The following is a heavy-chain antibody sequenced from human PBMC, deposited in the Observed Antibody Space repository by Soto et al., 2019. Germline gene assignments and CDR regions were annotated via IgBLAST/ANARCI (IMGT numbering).Heavy chain of an antibody. CDR3: ARDRGSSLVVPGASDY. J-gene: IGHJ4*02. CDR2: IYYSGST. V-gene: IGHV4-59*01. CDR1: DGSIISYD. Sequence: PSETLCLTCTVSDGSIISYDWSCIRQPPGKGLEWIGYIYYSGSTNYNPSLKSRVTISVDTSKNQFSLKLSSVTAADTAVYYCARDRGSSLVVPGASDYWGQGTLVTVSS. D-gene: IGHD2-2*01.